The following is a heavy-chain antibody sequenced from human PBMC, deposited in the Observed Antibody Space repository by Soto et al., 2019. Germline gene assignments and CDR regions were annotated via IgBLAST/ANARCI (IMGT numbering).Heavy chain of an antibody. D-gene: IGHD2-15*01. V-gene: IGHV1-46*01. CDR2: INPSGGST. J-gene: IGHJ4*02. CDR1: GYTFANYY. CDR3: AGGGGRLLYFDY. Sequence: GASVKVSCKASGYTFANYYMDWVRGAPGQGLEWMGMINPSGGSTTYAQKFQGRVTMTRDTSTSTVYMELSRLTSEDTAVYYCAGGGGRLLYFDYWGQGALVTVSS.